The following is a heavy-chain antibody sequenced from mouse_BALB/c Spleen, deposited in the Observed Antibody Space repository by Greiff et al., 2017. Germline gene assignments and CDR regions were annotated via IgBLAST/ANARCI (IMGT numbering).Heavy chain of an antibody. CDR2: ISYSGST. CDR1: GYSITSDYA. D-gene: IGHD6-1*01. Sequence: DVKLQESGPGLVKPSQSLSLTCTVTGYSITSDYAWNWIRQFPGNKLEWMGYISYSGSTSYNPSLKSRISITRDTSKNQFFLQLNSVTTEDTATYYCAREGQPFAYWGQGTLVTVSA. CDR3: AREGQPFAY. V-gene: IGHV3-2*02. J-gene: IGHJ3*01.